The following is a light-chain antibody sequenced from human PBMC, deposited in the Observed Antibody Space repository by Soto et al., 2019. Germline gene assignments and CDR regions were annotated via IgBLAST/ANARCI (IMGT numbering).Light chain of an antibody. J-gene: IGKJ3*01. CDR1: QTVRSS. CDR2: GAS. CDR3: QQYNAWPPLIT. V-gene: IGKV3-15*01. Sequence: DIVMTQSPATLSLSPGERATLSCRASQTVRSSLAWFQQRPGQAPRLLIHGASTRATGVPARFSGSGSGTEFTLTISGLRSEDSATYYCQQYNAWPPLITFGPGTKVDLK.